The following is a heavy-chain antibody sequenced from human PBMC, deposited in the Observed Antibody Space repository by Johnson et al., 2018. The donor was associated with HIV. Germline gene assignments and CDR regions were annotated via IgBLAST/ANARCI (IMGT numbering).Heavy chain of an antibody. J-gene: IGHJ3*02. V-gene: IGHV3-7*03. CDR3: ARSRGGSSEDAFDI. Sequence: VQLVESGGGVVQPGRSLRLSCAASGFTFSSYGMHWVRQAPGKGLEWVANIKQDGSEKYYADSVKGRFTISRDNAKNSLYLQMNSLRAEDTAFYYCARSRGGSSEDAFDIWGQGTMVTVSS. CDR2: IKQDGSEK. CDR1: GFTFSSYG. D-gene: IGHD1-26*01.